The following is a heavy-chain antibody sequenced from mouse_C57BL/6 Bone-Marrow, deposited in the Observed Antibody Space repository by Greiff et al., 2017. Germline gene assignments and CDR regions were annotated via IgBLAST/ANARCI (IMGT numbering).Heavy chain of an antibody. V-gene: IGHV5-12*01. CDR2: ISNGGGST. Sequence: EVMLVESGGGLVQPGGSLKLSCAASGFTFSDYYMYWVRQTPEKRLEWVAYISNGGGSTYYPDTVKGRFTISRDNAKNTLYLQMSRLKSEDTAMYYCARDGSSYLFAYWGQGTLVTVSA. D-gene: IGHD1-1*01. CDR3: ARDGSSYLFAY. J-gene: IGHJ3*01. CDR1: GFTFSDYY.